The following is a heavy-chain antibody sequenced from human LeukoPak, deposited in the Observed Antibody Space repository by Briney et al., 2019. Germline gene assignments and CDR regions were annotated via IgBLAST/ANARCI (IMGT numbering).Heavy chain of an antibody. CDR3: AKVGAVVVPAANDAFDI. D-gene: IGHD2-2*01. CDR1: GFTLSRDW. V-gene: IGHV3-23*01. Sequence: GGSLRLSCAASGFTLSRDWMHWVRQAPGKGLEWVSAISGSGGSTYYADSVKGRFTISRDNSKNTLYLQMNSLRAEDTAVYYCAKVGAVVVPAANDAFDIWGQGTTVTVSS. J-gene: IGHJ3*02. CDR2: ISGSGGST.